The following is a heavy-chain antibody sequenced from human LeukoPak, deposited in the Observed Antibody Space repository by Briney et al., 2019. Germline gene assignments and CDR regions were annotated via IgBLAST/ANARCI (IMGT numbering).Heavy chain of an antibody. D-gene: IGHD2-15*01. CDR3: ARHGSYSLAF. CDR1: GVSIGSGGY. V-gene: IGHV4-4*02. Sequence: SEALSLTCAVSGVSIGSGGYWSWVRQPPGKGLEWIGQIFYIGSAHYNPSFESRVIMSIDNSRNQLSLRFNSVTAADTAVYYCARHGSYSLAFWGQGALVTVSS. J-gene: IGHJ4*02. CDR2: IFYIGSA.